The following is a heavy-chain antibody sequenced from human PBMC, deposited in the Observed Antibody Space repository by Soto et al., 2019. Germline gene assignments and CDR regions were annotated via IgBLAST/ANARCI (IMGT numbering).Heavy chain of an antibody. J-gene: IGHJ6*02. CDR1: GFTVSSNY. CDR3: VRGVTYYYYGMDV. V-gene: IGHV3-53*01. Sequence: EVQLVESGGGLIQPGGSLRLSCAASGFTVSSNYMSLVRQAPGKGLEWVSVIYSGGSTYYADSVKGRFTISRDNSKNTLYLQMNSLRADDTAVYYCVRGVTYYYYGMDVCGQGTTVTVSS. D-gene: IGHD3-10*01. CDR2: IYSGGST.